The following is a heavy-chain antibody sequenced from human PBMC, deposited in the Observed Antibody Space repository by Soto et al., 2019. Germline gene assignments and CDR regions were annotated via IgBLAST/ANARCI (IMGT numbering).Heavy chain of an antibody. D-gene: IGHD3-22*01. CDR2: INPSGGST. Sequence: ASVKVSGKASGYTFTSYYMHWVRQAPGQGLEWMGIINPSGGSTSYAQKFQGRVTMTRDTSTSTVYMELSSLRSEDTAVYYCAGTGYSSGYYAPFDYWGQGTLVTVSS. CDR1: GYTFTSYY. V-gene: IGHV1-46*01. J-gene: IGHJ4*02. CDR3: AGTGYSSGYYAPFDY.